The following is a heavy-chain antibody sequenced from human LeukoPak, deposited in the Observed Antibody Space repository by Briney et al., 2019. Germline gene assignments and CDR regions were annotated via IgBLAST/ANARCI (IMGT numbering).Heavy chain of an antibody. CDR2: FDSEDGKT. Sequence: ASVKVSCKVSGYTLTELSMFWVRQAPGKGVEWMGSFDSEDGKTVYAQKFQGRVTMTEDTSTDTAYMELSSLRSEDRAVYYCATGYLVTAGLMDVWGQGTTVTVSS. CDR1: GYTLTELS. CDR3: ATGYLVTAGLMDV. D-gene: IGHD6-13*01. J-gene: IGHJ6*02. V-gene: IGHV1-24*01.